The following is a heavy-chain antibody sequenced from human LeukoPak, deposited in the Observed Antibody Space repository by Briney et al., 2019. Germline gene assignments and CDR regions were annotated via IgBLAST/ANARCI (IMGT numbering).Heavy chain of an antibody. D-gene: IGHD3-3*01. CDR1: DESISDFY. Sequence: PSETLSLTCAVYDESISDFYLNWIRQPPGKGLKWIGEINHSSRVNYNPSLQSRVSMSVQKSRNNFSLRLNSVTAADTAVYYCARAQKYDFWSGLIDQWGQGTQVTVSS. J-gene: IGHJ4*02. CDR3: ARAQKYDFWSGLIDQ. V-gene: IGHV4-34*01. CDR2: INHSSRV.